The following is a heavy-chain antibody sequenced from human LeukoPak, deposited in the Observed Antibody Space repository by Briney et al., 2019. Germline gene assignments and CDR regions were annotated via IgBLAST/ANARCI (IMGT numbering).Heavy chain of an antibody. CDR3: AREPLITMVRGVTFVDY. V-gene: IGHV1-18*01. CDR2: ISAYNGNT. J-gene: IGHJ4*02. CDR1: GYTFTSYG. Sequence: ASVKVSCKASGYTFTSYGISWVRQAPGQGLEWMGWISAYNGNTNYAQKLQGRVTMTTDISTSTAYMELRSLRSDDTAVYYCAREPLITMVRGVTFVDYWGQGTLVTVSS. D-gene: IGHD3-10*01.